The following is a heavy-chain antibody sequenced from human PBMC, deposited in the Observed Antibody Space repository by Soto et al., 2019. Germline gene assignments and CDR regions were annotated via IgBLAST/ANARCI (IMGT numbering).Heavy chain of an antibody. CDR3: AREDQLAAPYYGMDV. D-gene: IGHD6-6*01. J-gene: IGHJ6*02. CDR1: GFTFSSYA. CDR2: ISYDGSNK. Sequence: LRLSCSASGFTFSSYAMHWVRQAPGKGLEWVAVISYDGSNKYYADSVKGRFTISRDNSKNTLYLQMNSLRAEDTAVYYCAREDQLAAPYYGMDVWGQGTTVTVSS. V-gene: IGHV3-30-3*01.